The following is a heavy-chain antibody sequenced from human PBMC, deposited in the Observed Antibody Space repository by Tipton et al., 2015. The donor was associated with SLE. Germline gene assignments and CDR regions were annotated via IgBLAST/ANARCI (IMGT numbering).Heavy chain of an antibody. CDR2: IYDSGST. CDR3: ARGWDYDFWSGYADY. CDR1: GDSISGHY. Sequence: TLSLTCTVSGDSISGHYRSWIRQPPGKGLEWIGYIYDSGSTNYNPSLESRVTIFVDTSKNQFSLKLKSVTAADTAVYYCARGWDYDFWSGYADYWGQGTLVTVSS. D-gene: IGHD3-3*01. V-gene: IGHV4-59*11. J-gene: IGHJ4*02.